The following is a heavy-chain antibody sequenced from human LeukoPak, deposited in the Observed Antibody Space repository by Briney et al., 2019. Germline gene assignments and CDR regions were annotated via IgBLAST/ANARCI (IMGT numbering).Heavy chain of an antibody. J-gene: IGHJ5*02. CDR1: GGTFSSYA. V-gene: IGHV1-69*04. CDR2: IIPILGIA. Sequence: SVKVSCKASGGTFSSYAISWVRQAPGQGLEWMGRIIPILGIANYAQEFQGRVTITADKSTSTAYMELSSLRSEDTAVYYCARLVLRYFDWSLGGWFDPWGQGTLVTVSS. CDR3: ARLVLRYFDWSLGGWFDP. D-gene: IGHD3-9*01.